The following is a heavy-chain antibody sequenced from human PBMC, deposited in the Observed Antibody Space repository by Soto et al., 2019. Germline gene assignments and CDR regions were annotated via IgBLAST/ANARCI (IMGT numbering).Heavy chain of an antibody. D-gene: IGHD2-2*01. J-gene: IGHJ6*02. V-gene: IGHV3-53*01. CDR1: GFTFSSNY. CDR2: IYSGGST. CDR3: ASEVVPADGYYYGMDV. Sequence: LRLSCAASGFTFSSNYMSWVRQAPGKGLEWVSVIYSGGSTYYADSVKGRFTISRDNSKNTLYLQMNSLRAEDTAVYYCASEVVPADGYYYGMDVWGQGTTVTVSS.